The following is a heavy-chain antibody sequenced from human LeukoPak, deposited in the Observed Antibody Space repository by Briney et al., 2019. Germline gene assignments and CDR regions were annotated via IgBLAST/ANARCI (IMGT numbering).Heavy chain of an antibody. V-gene: IGHV3-11*03. CDR3: ASGVGGGDGFDY. CDR2: IGSSGSYT. CDR1: GFTFGDYA. D-gene: IGHD1-26*01. Sequence: PGRSLRLSCTASGFTFGDYAMSWVRQAPGKGLEWVSYIGSSGSYTKYADSVKGRFTISRDNAKNSLYLQMNSLRAEDTAVYYCASGVGGGDGFDYWGQGTLVTVSS. J-gene: IGHJ4*02.